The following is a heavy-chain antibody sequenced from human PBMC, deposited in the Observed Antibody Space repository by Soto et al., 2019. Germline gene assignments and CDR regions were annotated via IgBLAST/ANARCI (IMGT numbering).Heavy chain of an antibody. CDR2: ISSSSSYI. CDR1: GFTFSSYS. Sequence: EVQLVESGGGLVKPGGSLRLSCAASGFTFSSYSMNWVRQAPGKGLEWVSSISSSSSYIYYADSVKGRFTISRDNAKNSLDLQMNSLRAEDTAVYYCARERRHSSSWYPDYWGQGTLVTVSS. CDR3: ARERRHSSSWYPDY. D-gene: IGHD6-13*01. V-gene: IGHV3-21*01. J-gene: IGHJ4*02.